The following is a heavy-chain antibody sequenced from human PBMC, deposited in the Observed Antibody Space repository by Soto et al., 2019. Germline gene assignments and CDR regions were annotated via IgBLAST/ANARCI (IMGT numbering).Heavy chain of an antibody. D-gene: IGHD1-26*01. Sequence: ASVKVSCKASGYTFTSYGISCVRQAPGQVLEWMGWISAYNGNTNYAQKLQGRVTMTTDTSTSTAYMELRSLRSDDTAVYYCARPMGIVVITPGGDAFDIWGQGTMVTVS. V-gene: IGHV1-18*01. CDR3: ARPMGIVVITPGGDAFDI. CDR2: ISAYNGNT. CDR1: GYTFTSYG. J-gene: IGHJ3*02.